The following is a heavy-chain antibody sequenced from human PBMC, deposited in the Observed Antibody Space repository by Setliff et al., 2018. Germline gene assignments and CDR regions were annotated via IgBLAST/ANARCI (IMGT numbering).Heavy chain of an antibody. Sequence: GESLKISCKGSGYSFTSYWIGWVRQMPGKGLEWMGIIYPGDSDTRYSPSFQGQVTISADKSISTAYLQWSSLKASDTAMYYCAKDSSGWPHSLISYFQHWGQGTLVTVSS. CDR3: AKDSSGWPHSLISYFQH. V-gene: IGHV5-51*01. D-gene: IGHD6-19*01. CDR1: GYSFTSYW. J-gene: IGHJ1*01. CDR2: IYPGDSDT.